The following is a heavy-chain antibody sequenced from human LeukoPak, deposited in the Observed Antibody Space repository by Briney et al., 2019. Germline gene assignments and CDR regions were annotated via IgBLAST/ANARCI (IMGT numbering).Heavy chain of an antibody. Sequence: ASVKVSCKASGYTFTGYYMHWVRQAPGQGLEWMGWINPNSGGTNYAQKFQGWVTMTRDTSISTAYMELSRLRSDDTAAYYCARDRGGSFSYYFDYWGQGTLVTVSS. J-gene: IGHJ4*02. D-gene: IGHD2-15*01. CDR3: ARDRGGSFSYYFDY. CDR1: GYTFTGYY. V-gene: IGHV1-2*04. CDR2: INPNSGGT.